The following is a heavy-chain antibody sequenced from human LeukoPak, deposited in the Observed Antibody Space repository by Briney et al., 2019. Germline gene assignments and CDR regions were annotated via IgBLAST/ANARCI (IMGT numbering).Heavy chain of an antibody. CDR2: IRSKANSYAT. V-gene: IGHV3-73*01. CDR3: TSNEWFGELLDAFDI. D-gene: IGHD3-10*01. J-gene: IGHJ3*02. CDR1: GFTFSGSA. Sequence: GGSLRLSCAASGFTFSGSAMHWVRQASRKGLEWVGRIRSKANSYATAYAVSVKGRFTISRDDSKNTAYLQMNSLKTEDTAVYYCTSNEWFGELLDAFDIWGQGTMVTVSS.